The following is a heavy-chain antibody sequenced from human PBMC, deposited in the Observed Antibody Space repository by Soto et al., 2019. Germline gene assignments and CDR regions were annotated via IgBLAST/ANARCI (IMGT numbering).Heavy chain of an antibody. CDR2: IWYDGSNK. CDR3: ARECFSSAPCYYYGMDV. CDR1: GFTFSSYG. V-gene: IGHV3-33*01. D-gene: IGHD6-19*01. J-gene: IGHJ6*02. Sequence: GGSLRLSCAASGFTFSSYGMHWVRQAPGKGLEWVAVIWYDGSNKYYADSVKGRFTISRDNSKNMLYLKMNSLRAEDTAVYYCARECFSSAPCYYYGMDVWGQGTTVTVSS.